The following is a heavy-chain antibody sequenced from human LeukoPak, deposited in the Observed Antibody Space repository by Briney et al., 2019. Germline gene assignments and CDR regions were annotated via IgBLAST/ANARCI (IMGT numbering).Heavy chain of an antibody. CDR1: GGSFSGYY. V-gene: IGHV4-34*01. J-gene: IGHJ4*02. D-gene: IGHD3-9*01. CDR3: AGRPRYFGLLVSFKGGYFDY. CDR2: INHSGST. Sequence: SETLSLTCAVYGGSFSGYYWSWIRQPPGKGLEWIGEINHSGSTNYNPSLKSRVTISVDTSKNQFSLKLSSVTAADPAVYYCAGRPRYFGLLVSFKGGYFDYWGQGTLVTVSS.